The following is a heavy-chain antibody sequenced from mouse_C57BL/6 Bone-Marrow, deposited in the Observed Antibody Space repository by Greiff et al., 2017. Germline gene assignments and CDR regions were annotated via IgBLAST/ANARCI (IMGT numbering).Heavy chain of an antibody. D-gene: IGHD4-1*01. CDR1: GFNIKDDY. CDR3: TTDWAYYLDY. V-gene: IGHV14-4*01. Sequence: EVQLQQSGAELVRPGASVTLSCTASGFNIKDDYMHWVKQRPEQGLEWIGWIDPENGDTEYASKFPGTATITADTSSNTAYLQLSSLTSEDTAVYYCTTDWAYYLDYWGQGTTLTVSS. J-gene: IGHJ2*01. CDR2: IDPENGDT.